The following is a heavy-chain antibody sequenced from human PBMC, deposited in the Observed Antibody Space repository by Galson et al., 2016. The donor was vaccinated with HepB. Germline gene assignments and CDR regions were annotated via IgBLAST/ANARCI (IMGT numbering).Heavy chain of an antibody. CDR3: AKSGFFGELDK. V-gene: IGHV3-23*01. J-gene: IGHJ4*02. CDR2: ISGSGGRT. Sequence: SLRLSCAASGFTFSNYAMSWVRQAPGKGLEWVSAISGSGGRTSYDDSVRGRFTISRDNSKNTLFLRMTSVGVEDTAVYFCAKSGFFGELDKWGQGTGVVVSS. D-gene: IGHD3-10*01. CDR1: GFTFSNYA.